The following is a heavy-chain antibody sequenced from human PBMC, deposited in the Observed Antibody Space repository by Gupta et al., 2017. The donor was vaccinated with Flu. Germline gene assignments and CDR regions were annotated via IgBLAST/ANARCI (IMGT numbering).Heavy chain of an antibody. V-gene: IGHV4-61*02. CDR1: GGSINSGRFH. D-gene: IGHD1-26*01. CDR2: VYPNVNT. J-gene: IGHJ4*02. CDR3: ARDYGGSYYFDP. Sequence: QVQLQESGPGLVKPSQTLSLTCTVSGGSINSGRFHWSWIRQSAGKGLEWIGRVYPNVNTDYNPSFKSRVSISIDMSKNQFSLELNDVTAADTAVYYCARDYGGSYYFDPWGQGTLVTVSS.